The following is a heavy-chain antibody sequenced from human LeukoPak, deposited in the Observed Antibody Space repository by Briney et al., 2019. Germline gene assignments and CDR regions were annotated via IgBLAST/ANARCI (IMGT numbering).Heavy chain of an antibody. CDR1: GYTFSNYG. Sequence: ASVKVSCKASGYTFSNYGISWVRQATGQGLEWMGWMNPNSGNTGYAQKFQGRVTITRNTSISTAYMELSSLRSEDTAVYYCASGRVTATRTYYYYYMDVWGKGTTVTISS. J-gene: IGHJ6*03. V-gene: IGHV1-8*03. CDR2: MNPNSGNT. D-gene: IGHD2-21*02. CDR3: ASGRVTATRTYYYYYMDV.